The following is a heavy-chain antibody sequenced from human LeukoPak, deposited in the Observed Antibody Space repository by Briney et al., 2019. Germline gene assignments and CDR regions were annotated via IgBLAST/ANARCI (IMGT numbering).Heavy chain of an antibody. J-gene: IGHJ6*02. CDR2: FDPEDGET. V-gene: IGHV1-24*01. D-gene: IGHD3-10*01. CDR1: GYTLTELS. CDR3: ASDQRGAGLGFVYGSGSFNGLEV. Sequence: GASVKVSCKVSGYTLTELSMHWVRQAPGKGLEWMGGFDPEDGETIYAQKFQGRVTMTEDTSSDTGYMELRSLRSEDAAVYYCASDQRGAGLGFVYGSGSFNGLEVWGQGTTVTAS.